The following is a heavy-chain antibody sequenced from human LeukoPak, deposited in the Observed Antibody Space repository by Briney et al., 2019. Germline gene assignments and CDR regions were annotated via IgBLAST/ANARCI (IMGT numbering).Heavy chain of an antibody. D-gene: IGHD3-22*01. CDR2: ISAYNGNT. CDR1: GYTFTSYG. CDR3: AREAQDYYDSSGPAYYFDY. V-gene: IGHV1-18*01. J-gene: IGHJ4*02. Sequence: AXVKVSCXASGYTFTSYGISWVRQAPGQGLEWMGWISAYNGNTNYAQKLQGRVTMTTDTSTSTAYMELRSLRSDDTAVYYCAREAQDYYDSSGPAYYFDYWGQGTLVTVSS.